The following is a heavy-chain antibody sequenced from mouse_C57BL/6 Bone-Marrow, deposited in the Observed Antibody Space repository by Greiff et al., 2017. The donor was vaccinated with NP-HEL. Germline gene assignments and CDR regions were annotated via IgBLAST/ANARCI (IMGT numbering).Heavy chain of an antibody. D-gene: IGHD2-4*01. Sequence: QVQLKESGPELVKPGASVKISCKASGYAFSSSWMNWVKQRPGKGLEWIGRIYPGDGDTNYNGKFKGKATLTEDKSSSTAYMQLSSLTSEDSAVYFCARSAYDYDWFAYWGQGTLVTVSA. V-gene: IGHV1-82*01. J-gene: IGHJ3*01. CDR3: ARSAYDYDWFAY. CDR2: IYPGDGDT. CDR1: GYAFSSSW.